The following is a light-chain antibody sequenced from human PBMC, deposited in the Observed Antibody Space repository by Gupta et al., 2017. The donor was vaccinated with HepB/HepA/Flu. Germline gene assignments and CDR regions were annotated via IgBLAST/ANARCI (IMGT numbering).Light chain of an antibody. CDR2: VAS. V-gene: IGKV3-20*01. CDR1: QNVLNNY. CDR3: RQYGNSPRT. Sequence: EVVLTQSPGTLSLSPGERATLSCRASQNVLNNYLAWYQQKPGQAPKLLIYVASSRATGIPDRFSGSGSGTKFTLTISRLNPEDSAVYYCRQYGNSPRTFGQGTKVEIK. J-gene: IGKJ1*01.